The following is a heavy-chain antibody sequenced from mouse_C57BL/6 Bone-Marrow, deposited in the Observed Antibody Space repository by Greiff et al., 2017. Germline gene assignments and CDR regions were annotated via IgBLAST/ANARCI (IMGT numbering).Heavy chain of an antibody. Sequence: VQLQQSGAELMKPGASVKLSCKATGYTFTGYWIEWVKQRPGHGLEWIGEILPGSGSTNYNEKFKGKATFTADTSSNTAYMQLSSLTTEDSAIYYCARRGIYYYGSRGWFAYWGQGTLVTVSA. CDR3: ARRGIYYYGSRGWFAY. D-gene: IGHD1-1*01. J-gene: IGHJ3*01. CDR2: ILPGSGST. CDR1: GYTFTGYW. V-gene: IGHV1-9*01.